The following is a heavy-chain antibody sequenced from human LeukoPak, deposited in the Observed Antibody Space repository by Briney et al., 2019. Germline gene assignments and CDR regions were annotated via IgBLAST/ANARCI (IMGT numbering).Heavy chain of an antibody. CDR1: GGSISSSSYY. CDR3: ARLNIVGGYYYYGMDV. V-gene: IGHV4-39*07. J-gene: IGHJ6*02. D-gene: IGHD1-26*01. CDR2: IYYSGST. Sequence: PSETLSLTCTVSGGSISSSSYYWGWIRQPPGKGLEWIGSIYYSGSTYYNPSLKSRVTISVDTSKNQFSLKLSSVTAADTAVYYCARLNIVGGYYYYGMDVWGQGTTVTVSS.